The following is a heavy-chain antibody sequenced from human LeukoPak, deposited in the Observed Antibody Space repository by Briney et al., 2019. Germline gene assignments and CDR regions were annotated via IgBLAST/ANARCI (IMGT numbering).Heavy chain of an antibody. CDR1: GASISSSSYY. J-gene: IGHJ5*02. D-gene: IGHD6-13*01. V-gene: IGHV4-39*07. Sequence: SETLSLTCTVSGASISSSSYYWGWIRQPPGKGLEWIGSIYYSGSTYYNPSLKSRVTISVDTSKNQFSLKLSSVTAADTAVYYCARDREQQGNNWFDPWGQGTLVTVSS. CDR2: IYYSGST. CDR3: ARDREQQGNNWFDP.